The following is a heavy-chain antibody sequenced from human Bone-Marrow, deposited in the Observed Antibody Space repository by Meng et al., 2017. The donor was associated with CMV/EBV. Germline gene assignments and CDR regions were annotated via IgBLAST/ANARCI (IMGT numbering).Heavy chain of an antibody. J-gene: IGHJ3*02. CDR2: INPNSGGT. Sequence: ASVKVSCKASGYTFTGYYMHWVRQAPGQGLEWMGWINPNSGGTNYAQKFQGRVTMTRDTSISTAYMELSRLGSDDTAVYYCARAKRELDQRIMFAFAIWGQGTRVTVSS. CDR3: ARAKRELDQRIMFAFAI. D-gene: IGHD1/OR15-1a*01. V-gene: IGHV1-2*02. CDR1: GYTFTGYY.